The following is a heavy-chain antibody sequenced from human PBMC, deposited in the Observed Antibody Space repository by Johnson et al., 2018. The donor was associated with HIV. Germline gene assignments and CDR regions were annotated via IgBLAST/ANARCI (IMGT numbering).Heavy chain of an antibody. V-gene: IGHV3-23*04. Sequence: VQLVESGGGLVQPGGSLRLSCAASGFSFDSHAINWVRQAPGKGLQWVSAISYSGSSTYYADSVKGRFTISRDNSRSTVYLHMINLRADDTALYYGAREISRYYYDYAAFDLWGQGTTVTVSS. CDR1: GFSFDSHA. D-gene: IGHD3-22*01. CDR2: ISYSGSST. J-gene: IGHJ3*01. CDR3: AREISRYYYDYAAFDL.